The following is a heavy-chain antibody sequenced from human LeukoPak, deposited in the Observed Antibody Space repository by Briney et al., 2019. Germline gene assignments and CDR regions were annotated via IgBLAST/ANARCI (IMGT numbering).Heavy chain of an antibody. CDR3: ARDNDIVVVPAAPDV. V-gene: IGHV3-11*04. D-gene: IGHD2-2*01. J-gene: IGHJ6*04. Sequence: LGGSLRLSRAASGFTFSDYYMSWIRQAPGKGLEWVSYISSSGSTIYYADSVKGRFTISRDNAKNSLYLQMNSLRAEVTAVHYCARDNDIVVVPAAPDVWGKGTTVTVSS. CDR1: GFTFSDYY. CDR2: ISSSGSTI.